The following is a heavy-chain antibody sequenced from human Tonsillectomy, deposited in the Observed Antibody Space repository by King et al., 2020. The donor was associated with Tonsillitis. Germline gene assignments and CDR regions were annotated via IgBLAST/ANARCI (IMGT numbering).Heavy chain of an antibody. CDR1: GIYFSSYS. CDR3: ARGGYSYGPDY. D-gene: IGHD5-18*01. J-gene: IGHJ4*02. Sequence: QLVQSGGGLVKPGGSLRLSCAASGIYFSSYSMNWVSQAPGKGLEWFSSIRRSNSYIYYADSVKGRFTISRDNAKNSLYLQMNSLRAEDTAVYYCARGGYSYGPDYWGQGTLVTVSS. CDR2: IRRSNSYI. V-gene: IGHV3-21*01.